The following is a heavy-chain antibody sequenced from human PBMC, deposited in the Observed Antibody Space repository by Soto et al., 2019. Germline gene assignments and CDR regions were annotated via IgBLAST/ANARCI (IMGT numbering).Heavy chain of an antibody. V-gene: IGHV1-69*01. CDR2: IIPIFGTA. D-gene: IGHD4-17*01. Sequence: QVQLVQSGAEVKKPGSSVKVSCKASGGTFSSYAISWVRQAPGQGLEWMGGIIPIFGTANYAQKFQGRVTITADESTSTAYMELSSLRSEDTAVYYCARGPDPDYGDYGHYFDYWGQGTLVTVSS. CDR1: GGTFSSYA. CDR3: ARGPDPDYGDYGHYFDY. J-gene: IGHJ4*02.